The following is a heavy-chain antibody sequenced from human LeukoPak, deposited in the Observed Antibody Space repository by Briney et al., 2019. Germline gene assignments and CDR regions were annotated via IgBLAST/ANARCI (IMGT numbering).Heavy chain of an antibody. CDR2: INPSGGST. CDR3: ARDRTLRGWLYCSSTSCPYYFDY. D-gene: IGHD2-2*01. J-gene: IGHJ4*02. Sequence: ASVKVSCKASGYTSTSYYMHWVRQAPGQGLEWMGIINPSGGSTSYAQKFQGRVTMTRDTSTSTVYMELSSLRSEDTAVYYCARDRTLRGWLYCSSTSCPYYFDYWGQGTLVTVSS. V-gene: IGHV1-46*01. CDR1: GYTSTSYY.